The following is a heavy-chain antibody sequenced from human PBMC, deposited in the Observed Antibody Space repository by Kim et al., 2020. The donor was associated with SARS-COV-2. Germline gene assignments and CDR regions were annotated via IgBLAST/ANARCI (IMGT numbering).Heavy chain of an antibody. CDR3: ARTSVAATLPFDY. D-gene: IGHD2-15*01. V-gene: IGHV5-10-1*04. Sequence: YSPAFQGQVTISADKFISTAYLQWSSLKASDTAMYYCARTSVAATLPFDYWGQGTLVTVSS. J-gene: IGHJ4*02.